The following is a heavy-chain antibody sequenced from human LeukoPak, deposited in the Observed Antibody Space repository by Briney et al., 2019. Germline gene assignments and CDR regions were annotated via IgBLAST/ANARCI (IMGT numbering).Heavy chain of an antibody. V-gene: IGHV4-39*01. CDR1: GGFISSSSYY. Sequence: SETLSLTCSVSGGFISSSSYYWGWIRQPPGKGLEWIGDIYYSGSTYFKPSLASRVAISIDTSKNQFSLRLSPVTAADTAVYYCARRRYYDSTGYLDWGQGTLVIVPS. CDR2: IYYSGST. J-gene: IGHJ1*01. CDR3: ARRRYYDSTGYLD. D-gene: IGHD3-22*01.